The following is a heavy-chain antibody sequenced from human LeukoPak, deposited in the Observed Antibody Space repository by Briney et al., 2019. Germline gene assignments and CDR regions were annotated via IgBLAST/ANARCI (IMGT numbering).Heavy chain of an antibody. D-gene: IGHD2-15*01. Sequence: GGSLRLSCAASGFTFSSYWMSWVRQAPGKGLEWVADIKQDGSEKYYADSVKGRFTISRDNAKNSLYLQMNSLRAEDTAVYYCASDTAMVVAATNYYMDVWGKGTTVTVSS. CDR1: GFTFSSYW. V-gene: IGHV3-7*01. CDR3: ASDTAMVVAATNYYMDV. J-gene: IGHJ6*03. CDR2: IKQDGSEK.